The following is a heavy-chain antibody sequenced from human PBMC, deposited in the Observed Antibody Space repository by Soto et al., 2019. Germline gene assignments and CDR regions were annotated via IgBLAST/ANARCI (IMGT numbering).Heavy chain of an antibody. CDR1: GYKFTTFF. CDR2: IHPSGDT. D-gene: IGHD2-15*01. Sequence: ASVKVSCKASGYKFTTFFIHWVRQAPGQGLEWMGMIHPSGDTGYAQKFRGRVTMTIDTSTTTAYMELRNLTSEGTAVYFSVRGYCTTSPCSGDFQFWGQGTLVSVSS. CDR3: VRGYCTTSPCSGDFQF. J-gene: IGHJ1*01. V-gene: IGHV1-46*01.